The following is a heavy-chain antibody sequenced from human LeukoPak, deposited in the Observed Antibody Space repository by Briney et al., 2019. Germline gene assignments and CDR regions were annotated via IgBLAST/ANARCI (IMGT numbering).Heavy chain of an antibody. CDR3: ARGALRPFTILTPSRGGGTNWFDP. CDR1: GGSISSSSYY. Sequence: PSETLSLTCTVSGGSISSSSYYWGWIRQPPGKGLEWIGSIYYSGSTYYNPSLKSRVTISVDTSKNQFSLKLSSVTAADTAVYYCARGALRPFTILTPSRGGGTNWFDPWGQGTLVTVSS. V-gene: IGHV4-39*07. CDR2: IYYSGST. J-gene: IGHJ5*02. D-gene: IGHD3-3*01.